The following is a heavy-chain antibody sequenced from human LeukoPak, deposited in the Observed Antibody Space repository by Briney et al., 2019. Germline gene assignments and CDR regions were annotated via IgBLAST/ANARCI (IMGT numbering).Heavy chain of an antibody. CDR1: GGSISSGSYY. D-gene: IGHD6-13*01. CDR3: AREGIAASGYFDY. CDR2: IYTSGNT. J-gene: IGHJ4*02. Sequence: PSQTLSLTCTVSGGSISSGSYYWSWIRQPAGKGLEWIGRIYTSGNTNYNPSLKSRVTISVDTSKNQFSLKLSSVTAADTAVYYCAREGIAASGYFDYWGQGTLVTVSS. V-gene: IGHV4-61*02.